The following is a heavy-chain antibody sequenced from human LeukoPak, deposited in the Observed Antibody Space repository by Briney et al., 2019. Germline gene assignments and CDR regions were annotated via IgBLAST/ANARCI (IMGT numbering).Heavy chain of an antibody. CDR2: IYYSGST. D-gene: IGHD2/OR15-2a*01. J-gene: IGHJ4*02. V-gene: IGHV4-59*08. CDR3: ARRYYGRFDY. CDR1: GDSISSYY. Sequence: SETLSLTCTASGDSISSYYWSWIRQPPGKGLEWIGYIYYSGSTNYNPSLKSRVTISVDTSKNQFSLKLSSVTAADTAVYYCARRYYGRFDYWGQGTLVTVSS.